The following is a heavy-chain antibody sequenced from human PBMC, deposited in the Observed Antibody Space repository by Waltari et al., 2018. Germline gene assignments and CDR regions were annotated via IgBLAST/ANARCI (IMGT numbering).Heavy chain of an antibody. V-gene: IGHV3-53*01. CDR3: ATPLTGRAY. CDR2: MYSDGGA. Sequence: EVKLVESGGGLTQPGGSLRLSCAASGFTVNNNYMSWVRQAPGKGLEWVSLMYSDGGAYYADAVKCRFTISRDNSKNTVYLQMDSLRADDTAVYYCATPLTGRAYWGQGTLVTVSS. J-gene: IGHJ4*02. CDR1: GFTVNNNY.